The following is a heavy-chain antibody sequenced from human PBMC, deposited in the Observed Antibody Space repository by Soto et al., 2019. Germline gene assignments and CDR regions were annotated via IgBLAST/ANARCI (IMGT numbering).Heavy chain of an antibody. J-gene: IGHJ6*02. Sequence: ASMKVSCNASGYTFTSYGISWVRQAPGQGLEWMGFISGYNGNRNYAHKVQGRVTMTTDTSTSTAYMELRSLRSDDTAVYYCARIYRTFTYGMDXWGQGTTVTVS. CDR3: ARIYRTFTYGMDX. CDR2: ISGYNGNR. V-gene: IGHV1-18*04. CDR1: GYTFTSYG.